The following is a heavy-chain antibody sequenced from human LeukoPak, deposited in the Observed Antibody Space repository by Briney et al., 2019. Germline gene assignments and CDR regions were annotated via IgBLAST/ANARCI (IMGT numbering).Heavy chain of an antibody. CDR2: IYTSRST. CDR3: ARVRKWQLDY. V-gene: IGHV4-61*02. J-gene: IGHJ4*02. Sequence: SQTLSLTCTVSGGSISSGSYYWSWIQQPAGKGLEWIGRIYTSRSTNYNPSLKSRVTISVDTCKNQFSLKLSSVTAADTAVYYCARVRKWQLDYWGQGTLVTVSS. D-gene: IGHD5-12*01. CDR1: GGSISSGSYY.